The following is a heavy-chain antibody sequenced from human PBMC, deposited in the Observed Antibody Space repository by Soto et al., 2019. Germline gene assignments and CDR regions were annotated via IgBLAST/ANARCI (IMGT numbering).Heavy chain of an antibody. Sequence: QVQLVQSGAEVKKPGASVKVSCKASGYTFTSYAMHWVRQAPGQRLEWMGWINAGNGNTKYSQKFQGRVTITRDTSASTAYMELSSLRSEGTAVYYCARVAVRGSSRTFDYWGQGTLVTVSS. J-gene: IGHJ4*02. CDR2: INAGNGNT. V-gene: IGHV1-3*01. CDR3: ARVAVRGSSRTFDY. D-gene: IGHD3-10*01. CDR1: GYTFTSYA.